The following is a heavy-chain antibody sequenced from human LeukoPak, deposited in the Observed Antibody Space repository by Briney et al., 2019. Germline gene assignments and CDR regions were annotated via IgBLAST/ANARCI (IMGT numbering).Heavy chain of an antibody. V-gene: IGHV3-7*01. J-gene: IGHJ4*02. Sequence: EAGGSLRLSCAASGFSISNYWMSWVRQAPGKGLEWVANIKQAESERFYVDSVKDRFIISRENANNSLFLQINSLRAEDTADYYCARSGRTSDTRYYYFDHWGQGTPVTVSS. D-gene: IGHD2-2*01. CDR3: ARSGRTSDTRYYYFDH. CDR1: GFSISNYW. CDR2: IKQAESER.